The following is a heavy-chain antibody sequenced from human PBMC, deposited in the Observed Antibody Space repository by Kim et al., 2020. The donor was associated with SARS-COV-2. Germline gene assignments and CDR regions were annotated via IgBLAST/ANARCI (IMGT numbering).Heavy chain of an antibody. CDR3: MRGEPGY. D-gene: IGHD1-26*01. CDR1: GYTFTGYY. Sequence: ASVKVSCKASGYTFTGYYMHWVRQAPGQGLEWMGRINPNSGDTTYEQNFQGRVTMTRDTSISTAYMELRSLRSDDTAVYYCMRGEPGYWGQGTLVTVSS. V-gene: IGHV1-2*06. CDR2: INPNSGDT. J-gene: IGHJ4*02.